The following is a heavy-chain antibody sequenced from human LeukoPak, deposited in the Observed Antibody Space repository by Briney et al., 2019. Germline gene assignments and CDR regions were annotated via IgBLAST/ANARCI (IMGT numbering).Heavy chain of an antibody. V-gene: IGHV1-2*02. CDR2: INPNSGGT. D-gene: IGHD2-2*02. J-gene: IGHJ6*03. Sequence: ASVKVSCKASGYTFTGYYMHWVRQAPGQGLEWMGWINPNSGGTNYAQKFQGRVTMTRDTSISTAYMELSRLRSDDTAVYYCARPSATAIPPYYYYMDVWGKGTTVTISS. CDR1: GYTFTGYY. CDR3: ARPSATAIPPYYYYMDV.